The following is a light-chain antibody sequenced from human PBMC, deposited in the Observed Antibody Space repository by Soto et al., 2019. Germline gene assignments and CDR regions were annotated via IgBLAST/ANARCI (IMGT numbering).Light chain of an antibody. V-gene: IGLV1-44*01. J-gene: IGLJ2*01. Sequence: QSVLTQQPSASGTPGQRVTISCSGSSSNSGRNTVNWYQQLPRTAPKLLIYSNNQRPSGVPDRFSGSKSGTSASLAISGLQSEDEADYYCAAWDDSLNGVVFGGGTKLTVL. CDR1: SSNSGRNT. CDR2: SNN. CDR3: AAWDDSLNGVV.